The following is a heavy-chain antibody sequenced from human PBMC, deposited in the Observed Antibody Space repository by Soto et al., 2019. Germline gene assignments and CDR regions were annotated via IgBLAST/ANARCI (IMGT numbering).Heavy chain of an antibody. CDR1: GGSITTGGYY. CDR3: ARTKCSGGSCYSWSLDY. Sequence: SETLSLTCTVSGGSITTGGYYWSWIRQLPGKGLEWIGHRYYSESTYYNPSLKSRVSISLDTSKNQFSLKLSFVTAADTAMYYCARTKCSGGSCYSWSLDYWGQGTPVTSPQ. V-gene: IGHV4-31*03. J-gene: IGHJ4*02. D-gene: IGHD2-15*01. CDR2: RYYSEST.